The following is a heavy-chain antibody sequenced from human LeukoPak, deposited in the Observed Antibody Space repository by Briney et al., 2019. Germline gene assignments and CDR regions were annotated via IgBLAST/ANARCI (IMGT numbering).Heavy chain of an antibody. Sequence: GGSLRLSXAASGFTFSSYAMSSVRQAPGKGLEWISAISGSGGSTYYADSVKGRFTISRDNTKNTLYLQMNSLRAEDTAVYYCAKDSIIVVVTNDAFDIWGQGTMVTVSS. D-gene: IGHD3-22*01. V-gene: IGHV3-23*01. CDR2: ISGSGGST. CDR3: AKDSIIVVVTNDAFDI. J-gene: IGHJ3*02. CDR1: GFTFSSYA.